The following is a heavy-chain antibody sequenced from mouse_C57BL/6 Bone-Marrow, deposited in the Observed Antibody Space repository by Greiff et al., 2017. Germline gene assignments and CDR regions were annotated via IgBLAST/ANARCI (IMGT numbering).Heavy chain of an antibody. Sequence: QVQLQQPGAELVMPGASVKLSCKASGYTFTSYWMHWVKQRPGQGLEWIGEIDPSDSYTNYNHKFKGKSTLTVDKSSSTAYMQLSSLTSEYSAVYYCARGGYYAMDYWGQGTSVTVSS. CDR3: ARGGYYAMDY. V-gene: IGHV1-69*01. J-gene: IGHJ4*01. CDR1: GYTFTSYW. CDR2: IDPSDSYT.